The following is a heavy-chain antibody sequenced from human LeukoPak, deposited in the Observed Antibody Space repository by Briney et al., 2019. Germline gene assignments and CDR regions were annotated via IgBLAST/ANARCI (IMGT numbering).Heavy chain of an antibody. J-gene: IGHJ4*02. V-gene: IGHV1-18*01. CDR3: ARCRHSYDSSGFPHY. Sequence: ASVKVSCKASGYTFTSYGISWVRQAPGQGLEWMGWISAYNGNTNYAQKLQGRVTMTTDTSTSTAYMELSSLRSEDTAVYYCARCRHSYDSSGFPHYWGQGTLVTVSS. CDR2: ISAYNGNT. CDR1: GYTFTSYG. D-gene: IGHD3-22*01.